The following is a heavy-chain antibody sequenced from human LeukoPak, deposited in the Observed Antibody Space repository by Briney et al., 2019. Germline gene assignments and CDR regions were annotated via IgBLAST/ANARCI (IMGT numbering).Heavy chain of an antibody. Sequence: GGSLRVSCAASGFSFDSFAMSWVRQAPGQGLAWVSSIGDSGSHTYYADSVKGRFTISRDNSKNTMYLQMDSLRAEDTAVYYCAKEVFRYGYHGLDVGPRDHGHRLL. D-gene: IGHD5-18*01. J-gene: IGHJ6*02. CDR1: GFSFDSFA. CDR2: IGDSGSHT. CDR3: AKEVFRYGYHGLDV. V-gene: IGHV3-23*01.